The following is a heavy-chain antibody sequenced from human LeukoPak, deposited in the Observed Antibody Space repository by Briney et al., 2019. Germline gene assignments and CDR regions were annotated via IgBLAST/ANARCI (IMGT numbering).Heavy chain of an antibody. CDR2: ISGSGVNT. CDR3: STRRGATWHFDY. V-gene: IGHV3-23*01. D-gene: IGHD5-12*01. CDR1: GFTFSSHW. J-gene: IGHJ4*02. Sequence: GGSLRLSCAASGFTFSSHWMTWVRQAPGEGLEWVSAISGSGVNTYYADSVKGRFTISRDNSKNTLYLQMNSLRAEDTAVYYCSTRRGATWHFDYWGQGALVTVSS.